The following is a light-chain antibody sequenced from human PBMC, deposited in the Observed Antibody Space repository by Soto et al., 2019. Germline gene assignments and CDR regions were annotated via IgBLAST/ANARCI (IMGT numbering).Light chain of an antibody. J-gene: IGKJ1*01. Sequence: ITNSPARQYRKLGESVTITCRASQTISSWLAWYQQKPGKAPKLLIYKASTLKSGVPSRFSGSGSGTEFTLTISSLQPDDFATYYCQHYDSYSEAFGEGTKVDIK. CDR2: KAS. CDR3: QHYDSYSEA. V-gene: IGKV1-5*03. CDR1: QTISSW.